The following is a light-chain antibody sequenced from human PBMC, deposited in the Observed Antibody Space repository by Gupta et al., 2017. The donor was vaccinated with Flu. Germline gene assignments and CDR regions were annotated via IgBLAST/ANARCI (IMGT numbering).Light chain of an antibody. CDR1: QSVGNY. J-gene: IGKJ2*01. CDR3: QQHSDWPPYT. CDR2: DAS. Sequence: EIVLTQSPVTLSLSPGERAVLSCRASQSVGNYLAWYQQRPGQAPRLLMIDASKRAAGIPARFIGSGCGTAYTPLITTREPEDFAVDYCQQHSDWPPYTFGQGTKLEIK. V-gene: IGKV3-11*01.